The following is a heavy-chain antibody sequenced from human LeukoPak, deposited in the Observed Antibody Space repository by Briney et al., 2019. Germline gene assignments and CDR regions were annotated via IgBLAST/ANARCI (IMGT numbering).Heavy chain of an antibody. CDR3: ARNRVSGWPQFDY. Sequence: SETQSLTCTVSGGSFSSSSYHWGWIRQPPGKGLEWIGSIYYRGNTYYNPSLKSRVTISLDTSKSQFSLKLSSVTAADTAVYYCARNRVSGWPQFDYWGQGTLVTVSS. D-gene: IGHD6-19*01. J-gene: IGHJ4*02. V-gene: IGHV4-39*07. CDR1: GGSFSSSSYH. CDR2: IYYRGNT.